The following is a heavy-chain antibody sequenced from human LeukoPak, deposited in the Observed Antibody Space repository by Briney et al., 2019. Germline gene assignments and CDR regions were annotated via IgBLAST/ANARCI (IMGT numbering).Heavy chain of an antibody. J-gene: IGHJ4*02. D-gene: IGHD5-18*01. V-gene: IGHV4-39*01. CDR1: GDSMSSSTYC. CDR2: IFYGGRP. Sequence: SETLSLTCTVSGDSMSSSTYCWAWIRQPPGKGLEWIGSIFYGGRPYYNPSLKSRVTISTDTSKNQFSLQLTSVTAADTAVYYCARPLVGTARIDWGQGTLVTVSS. CDR3: ARPLVGTARID.